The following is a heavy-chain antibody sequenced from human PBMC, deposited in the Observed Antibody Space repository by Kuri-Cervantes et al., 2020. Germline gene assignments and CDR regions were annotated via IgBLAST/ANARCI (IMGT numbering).Heavy chain of an antibody. CDR2: VSDDGSNR. CDR1: GFTFSNAW. CDR3: ARVSESYYYFDY. D-gene: IGHD1-26*01. V-gene: IGHV3-30-3*01. Sequence: GESLKISCAASGFTFSNAWMSWVRQAPGKGLEWVAVVSDDGSNRIYADSVKGRFTISRDNSKKTLYLQMTSLTTEDTAVYYCARVSESYYYFDYWGQGSLVTVSS. J-gene: IGHJ4*02.